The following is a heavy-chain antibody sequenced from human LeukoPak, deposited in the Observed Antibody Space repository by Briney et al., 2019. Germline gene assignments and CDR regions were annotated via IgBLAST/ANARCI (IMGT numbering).Heavy chain of an antibody. Sequence: PSETLSLTCTVSGGSISSSSYYWGWIRQPPGKGLEWIGSIYYSGSTYYNPSLKSRVTISVDTSKNQFSLKLSSVTAADTAVYYCARRKLGYCSSTSCPAGFDPWGQGTLVTVSS. D-gene: IGHD2-2*01. V-gene: IGHV4-39*01. CDR1: GGSISSSSYY. CDR2: IYYSGST. CDR3: ARRKLGYCSSTSCPAGFDP. J-gene: IGHJ5*02.